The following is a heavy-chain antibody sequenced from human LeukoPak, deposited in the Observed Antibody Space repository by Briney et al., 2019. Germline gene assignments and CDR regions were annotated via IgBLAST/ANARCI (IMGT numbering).Heavy chain of an antibody. V-gene: IGHV3-21*01. D-gene: IGHD3-16*01. CDR1: GFTFTTYW. Sequence: GGSLRLSCAASGFTFTTYWMHWVRQAPGKGLEWVSSISGSSSYIYYADSVKGRFTISRDNAKNSLYLQMNSLRAEDTAVYYCARVGRLGEFIWGQGTMVTVSS. CDR3: ARVGRLGEFI. CDR2: ISGSSSYI. J-gene: IGHJ3*02.